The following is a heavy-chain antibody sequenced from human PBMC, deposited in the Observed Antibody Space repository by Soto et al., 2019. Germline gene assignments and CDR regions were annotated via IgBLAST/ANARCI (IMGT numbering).Heavy chain of an antibody. CDR1: GYTFTSYD. CDR3: ATAQTGTTPFDY. V-gene: IGHV1-8*01. Sequence: QVQLVQSGAEVKKPGASVKVSCKASGYTFTSYDINWVRQATGQGLEWMGWMNPNSGTTGYAQRFQGRVTMTRNTSISTAYLELSSLRSEDSAVYYCATAQTGTTPFDYWGQGTLVTVSS. D-gene: IGHD1-7*01. J-gene: IGHJ4*02. CDR2: MNPNSGTT.